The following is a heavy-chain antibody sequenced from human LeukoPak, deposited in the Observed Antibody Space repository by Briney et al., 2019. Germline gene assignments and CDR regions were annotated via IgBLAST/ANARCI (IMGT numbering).Heavy chain of an antibody. J-gene: IGHJ5*02. V-gene: IGHV2-5*01. CDR2: IYWNDDK. CDR3: AHSRRWSGGYLFDP. CDR1: GFSLSSSGVG. D-gene: IGHD2-15*01. Sequence: SGPTLVKPTQTLTLTCTFSGFSLSSSGVGVGWIRQPPGKALKWLALIYWNDDKRYSPSLKSRLTITKDNSKNHVVLTMTNVDPVDTATYYCAHSRRWSGGYLFDPWGQGTLVTVSS.